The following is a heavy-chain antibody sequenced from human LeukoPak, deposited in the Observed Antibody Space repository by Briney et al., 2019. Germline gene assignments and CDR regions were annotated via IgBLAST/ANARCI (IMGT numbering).Heavy chain of an antibody. CDR3: ARGRVVVVRYFDY. D-gene: IGHD2-15*01. Sequence: PSETLSLTCAVYGGSFSGYYWSWIRQPPGKGLEWIGEINHSGSTNYSPSLKSRVTISVDTSKNQFSLKLSSVTAADTAVYYCARGRVVVVRYFDYWGQGTLVTVSS. CDR2: INHSGST. CDR1: GGSFSGYY. V-gene: IGHV4-34*01. J-gene: IGHJ4*02.